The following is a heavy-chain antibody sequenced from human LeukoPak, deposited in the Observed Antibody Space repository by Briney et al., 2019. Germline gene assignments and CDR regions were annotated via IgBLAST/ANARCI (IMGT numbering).Heavy chain of an antibody. V-gene: IGHV3-21*01. Sequence: GGSLRLSCAASGFTFSSYSMNWVRQAPGKGLEWVSSISSSSSYIYYAGSVKGRFTISRDNAKNSLYLQMNSLRAEDTAVYYCARDLSARTFYFDYWGQGTLVTVSS. D-gene: IGHD6-6*01. CDR2: ISSSSSYI. CDR1: GFTFSSYS. J-gene: IGHJ4*02. CDR3: ARDLSARTFYFDY.